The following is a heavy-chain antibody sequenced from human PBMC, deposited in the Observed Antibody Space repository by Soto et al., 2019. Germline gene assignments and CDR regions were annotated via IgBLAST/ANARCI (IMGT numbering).Heavy chain of an antibody. J-gene: IGHJ6*01. Sequence: EVQLVESGGGLVLPGGSLRLSCAASGFTFSRYWMHWVRQAPGKGLVWVSRISSYGSETHYADSVKGRFTISRDNAKNTLYLQMKSLRADDTAVYYCASNYAYAEGYYWYGIDVW. CDR1: GFTFSRYW. CDR3: ASNYAYAEGYYWYGIDV. V-gene: IGHV3-74*01. D-gene: IGHD3-16*01. CDR2: ISSYGSET.